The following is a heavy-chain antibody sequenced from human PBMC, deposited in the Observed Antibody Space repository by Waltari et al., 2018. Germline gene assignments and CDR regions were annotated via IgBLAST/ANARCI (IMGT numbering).Heavy chain of an antibody. CDR3: ARDYYGDYVWDY. CDR2: ISAVNGDT. CDR1: GYSCTNSG. Sequence: QVQLLQSGAEVKEPVAAVKVSCMAQGYSCTNSGMSWVRQAPGQGLEWMGWISAVNGDTTYVQKFRDRFTMTTDTSTTTAYMELRSLRSDDTATYYCARDYYGDYVWDYWGQGTLVTVSS. V-gene: IGHV1-18*01. D-gene: IGHD4-17*01. J-gene: IGHJ4*02.